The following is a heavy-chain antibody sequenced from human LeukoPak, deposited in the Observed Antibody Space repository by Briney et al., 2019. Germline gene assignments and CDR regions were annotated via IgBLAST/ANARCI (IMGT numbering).Heavy chain of an antibody. Sequence: GASVKVSSKASGGTFSSYAISWVRQAPGQGLEWMGGIIPIFGTANYAQKFQGRVTITADESTSTAYMELSSLRSEDTAVYYCARVNNWNPTDYYYYYMDVWGKGTTVTVSS. D-gene: IGHD1-20*01. CDR3: ARVNNWNPTDYYYYYMDV. CDR1: GGTFSSYA. CDR2: IIPIFGTA. V-gene: IGHV1-69*13. J-gene: IGHJ6*03.